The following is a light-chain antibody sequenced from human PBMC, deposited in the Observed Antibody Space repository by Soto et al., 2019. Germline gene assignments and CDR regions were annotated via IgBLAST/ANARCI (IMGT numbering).Light chain of an antibody. CDR1: QDIRND. CDR3: QQGWT. J-gene: IGKJ1*01. V-gene: IGKV1-17*01. Sequence: DIQMTQSPSSLSASVGDRVTITCRASQDIRNDLGWYQQKPGKAPKLLIFDGSSLQSGVPSRFSGSGSGTEFILTISSLQPDDFATYYCQQGWTFGQGAKVDIK. CDR2: DGS.